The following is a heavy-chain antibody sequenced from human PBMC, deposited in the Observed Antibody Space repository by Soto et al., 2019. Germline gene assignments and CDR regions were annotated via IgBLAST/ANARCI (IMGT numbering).Heavy chain of an antibody. V-gene: IGHV4-61*01. D-gene: IGHD4-17*01. CDR2: IYYSGST. CDR1: GGYVSSGSYY. CDR3: AREVDYGENWFDP. Sequence: QVQLQESGPGLVKPSETLSLTCTVSGGYVSSGSYYWSWIRQHPGKGLEWIGYIYYSGSTKYNPSLKSRVTISVDTSKNQFSLKLSSVTAADTAVYYCAREVDYGENWFDPWGQGTLVTVSS. J-gene: IGHJ5*02.